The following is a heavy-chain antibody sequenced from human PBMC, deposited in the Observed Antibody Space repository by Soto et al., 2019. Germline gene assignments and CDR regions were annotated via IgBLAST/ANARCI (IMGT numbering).Heavy chain of an antibody. Sequence: GASVKVSCKASGYTFTSYAMHWVRQAPGQRLEWMAWINAGNGNTKYSQKFQGRVTMTEDTSTDTAYMELSSLRSEDTAVYYCATNIAAAYYYYGMDVWGQGTTVTVSS. CDR2: INAGNGNT. V-gene: IGHV1-3*01. D-gene: IGHD6-13*01. CDR3: ATNIAAAYYYYGMDV. CDR1: GYTFTSYA. J-gene: IGHJ6*02.